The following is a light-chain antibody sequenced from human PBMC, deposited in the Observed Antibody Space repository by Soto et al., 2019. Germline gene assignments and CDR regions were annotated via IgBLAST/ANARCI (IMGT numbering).Light chain of an antibody. CDR1: SGHSSYA. J-gene: IGLJ2*01. Sequence: QLVLTQSPSASASLGASVKLTCTLSSGHSSYAIAWHQQQPEKGPRYLMKLNSDGSHSKGDGIPDRFSGSSSGAERYFTISSLQSEDEADYYCQTWGTGSVVFGGGTQLAVL. CDR2: LNSDGSH. V-gene: IGLV4-69*01. CDR3: QTWGTGSVV.